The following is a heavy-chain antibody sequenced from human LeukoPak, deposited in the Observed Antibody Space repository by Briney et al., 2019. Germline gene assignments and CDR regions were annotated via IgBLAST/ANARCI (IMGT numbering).Heavy chain of an antibody. CDR3: ARLRVSGSYLYYFDY. CDR2: ILTSGTT. Sequence: SETLSLTCTVSNGSISSYHWSWVRQPPGKGLEWIGYILTSGTTNYNPSLKSRLTISVDTSKNQFTLKLSSVTAADTAVYYCARLRVSGSYLYYFDYWGQGTLVTVSS. CDR1: NGSISSYH. V-gene: IGHV4-4*09. D-gene: IGHD1-26*01. J-gene: IGHJ4*02.